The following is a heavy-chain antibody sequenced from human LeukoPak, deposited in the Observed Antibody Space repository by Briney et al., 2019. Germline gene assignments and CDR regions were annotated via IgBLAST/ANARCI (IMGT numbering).Heavy chain of an antibody. D-gene: IGHD3-9*01. CDR2: NIPSFGTA. J-gene: IGHJ4*02. CDR1: GGTFSSYA. CDR3: ARSKDLRLDDIYY. V-gene: IGHV1-69*13. Sequence: SVTVSCTASGGTFSSYAFSWVRQAPGQGLEWMGGNIPSFGTANYAQKFQGRVTITADESTSSAYMELSSLSSEDTAVYYCARSKDLRLDDIYYWGQGTLVTVSS.